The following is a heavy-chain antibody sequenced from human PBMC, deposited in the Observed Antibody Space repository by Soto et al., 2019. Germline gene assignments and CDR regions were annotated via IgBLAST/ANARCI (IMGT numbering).Heavy chain of an antibody. J-gene: IGHJ4*02. CDR3: ARGRFSMVRGVNFDY. Sequence: QVQLQQWGAGLLKPSETLSLTCAVYGGSFSGYYWSWIRQPPGKGLEWIGEINHSGSTNYNPSLKRRATLSVDASKNQVSLKLSSVTAAVTAVYYCARGRFSMVRGVNFDYWGQGTLVTVSS. V-gene: IGHV4-34*01. CDR2: INHSGST. D-gene: IGHD3-10*01. CDR1: GGSFSGYY.